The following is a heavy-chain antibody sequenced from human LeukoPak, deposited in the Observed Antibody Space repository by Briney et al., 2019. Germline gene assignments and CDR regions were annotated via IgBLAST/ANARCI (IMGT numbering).Heavy chain of an antibody. D-gene: IGHD6-13*01. V-gene: IGHV4-4*07. CDR3: ARVRTSSPLPGPYFDY. CDR2: IYTSGST. J-gene: IGHJ4*02. Sequence: SETLSLTCTVSGGSISSYYWSWIRQPAGKGLEWIGRIYTSGSTNYNPSLKSRVTMSVDTSKNQFSLKLSSVTAADTAVYYCARVRTSSPLPGPYFDYWGQGTLVTVSS. CDR1: GGSISSYY.